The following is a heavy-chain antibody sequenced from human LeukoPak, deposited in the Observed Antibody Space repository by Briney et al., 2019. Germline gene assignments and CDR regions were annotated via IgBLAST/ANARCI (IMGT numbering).Heavy chain of an antibody. CDR1: GYTLTELS. V-gene: IGHV1-24*01. CDR2: FDPEDGET. CDR3: ATPAAAGPSFDY. J-gene: IGHJ4*02. D-gene: IGHD6-13*01. Sequence: GASVKVSCKVSGYTLTELSMHWVRQAPGKGLEWMGGFDPEDGETIYAQKFQGRVTMTEDTSTDTAYMELSSLRSEDTAVYYCATPAAAGPSFDYWGQGTLVTVSS.